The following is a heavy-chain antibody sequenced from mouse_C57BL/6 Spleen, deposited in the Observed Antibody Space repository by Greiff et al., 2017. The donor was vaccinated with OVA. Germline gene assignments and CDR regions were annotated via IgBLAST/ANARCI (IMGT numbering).Heavy chain of an antibody. CDR3: AREGDYDYAVGGLAY. D-gene: IGHD2-4*01. J-gene: IGHJ3*01. CDR2: IYPGDGDT. V-gene: IGHV1-82*01. CDR1: GYAFSSSW. Sequence: QVQLQQSGPELVKPGASVKISCKASGYAFSSSWMNWVKQRPGKGLEWIGRIYPGDGDTNYTGKFKGKATLTADKSSSTAYMQLSSLTSEDSAVYFGAREGDYDYAVGGLAYWGQGTLVTVSA.